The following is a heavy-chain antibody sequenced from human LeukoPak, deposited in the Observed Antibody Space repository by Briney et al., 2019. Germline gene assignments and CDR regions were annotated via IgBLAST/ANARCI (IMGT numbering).Heavy chain of an antibody. D-gene: IGHD3-16*01. J-gene: IGHJ3*02. CDR2: ISSSGSTI. Sequence: GGSLRPSCAASGFTFSRYEMNWVRQAPGKGLEWVSYISSSGSTIYSADSVKGRFTISRDNARNSLYLQMNSLRAEDTAVYYCARVHYGRVFDIWGQGTMVTVSS. CDR1: GFTFSRYE. CDR3: ARVHYGRVFDI. V-gene: IGHV3-48*03.